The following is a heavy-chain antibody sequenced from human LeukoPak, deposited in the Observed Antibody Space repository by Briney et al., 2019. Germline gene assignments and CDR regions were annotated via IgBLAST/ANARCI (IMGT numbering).Heavy chain of an antibody. Sequence: SETLSLTCAVYGGSFSGYYWSWIRQPPGKGLEWIGEINHSGSTNYNPSLKSRVTISVDTSKNQFSLKLSSVTAADTAVYYCASLQQLDLDYWGQGTLVTVSS. V-gene: IGHV4-34*01. CDR2: INHSGST. D-gene: IGHD6-13*01. J-gene: IGHJ4*02. CDR1: GGSFSGYY. CDR3: ASLQQLDLDY.